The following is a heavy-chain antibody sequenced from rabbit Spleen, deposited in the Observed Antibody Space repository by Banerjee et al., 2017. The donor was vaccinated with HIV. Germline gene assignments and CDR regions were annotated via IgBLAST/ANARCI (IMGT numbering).Heavy chain of an antibody. CDR3: ARDTGTSFSTYGMDL. V-gene: IGHV1S45*01. D-gene: IGHD7-1*01. CDR2: IYPGSRGNS. J-gene: IGHJ6*01. Sequence: QEQLEESGGGLVKPEGSLTLTCKASGFSFSDRDVMCWVRQAPGKGLEWIACIYPGSRGNSYSAIWAKGRFTISKTSSTTVTLQMTSLTGADTSTYFCARDTGTSFSTYGMDLWGQGTLVTVS. CDR1: GFSFSDRDV.